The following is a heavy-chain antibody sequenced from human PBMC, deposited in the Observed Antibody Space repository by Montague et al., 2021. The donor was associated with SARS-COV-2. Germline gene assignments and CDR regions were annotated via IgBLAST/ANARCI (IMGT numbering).Heavy chain of an antibody. J-gene: IGHJ6*02. Sequence: SLRLSCAASGFTFTHYEMNWVRQAPGKGLEWVSYISSSGSIIYYADSVKGRFTISRDVAKNSLYLQMSSLRAEDTAVYYCARDREYCSSASCDDIYYGMDVWGPGTTVTVSS. CDR2: ISSSGSII. V-gene: IGHV3-48*03. CDR1: GFTFTHYE. CDR3: ARDREYCSSASCDDIYYGMDV. D-gene: IGHD2-2*01.